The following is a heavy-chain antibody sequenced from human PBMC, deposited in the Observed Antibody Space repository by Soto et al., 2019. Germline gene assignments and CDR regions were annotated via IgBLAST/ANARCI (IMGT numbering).Heavy chain of an antibody. CDR3: ARRRGNCNIHYYYYYMDV. CDR1: GGSFSGYY. CDR2: INHSGST. V-gene: IGHV4-34*01. Sequence: QVQLQQWGAGLLKPSETLSLTCAVYGGSFSGYYWSWIRQPPGKGLEWIGEINHSGSTNYNPSLKSRVTISVDTSKNQFSLKLSSVTAADTAVYYCARRRGNCNIHYYYYYMDVWGKGTTVTVSS. J-gene: IGHJ6*03. D-gene: IGHD1-1*01.